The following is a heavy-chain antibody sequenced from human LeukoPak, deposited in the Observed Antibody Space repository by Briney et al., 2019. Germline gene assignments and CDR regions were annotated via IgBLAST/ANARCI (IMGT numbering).Heavy chain of an antibody. D-gene: IGHD3-9*01. J-gene: IGHJ3*02. CDR2: ISVSGGST. CDR3: AKDYLTGYAADPFDI. Sequence: WGSLRLSCAVSGFTFNNYAMSWVRQAPGRGLEWVSAISVSGGSTNYADSVKGRFTISRDNSNNTLYLQMNSLRAEDTAVYYCAKDYLTGYAADPFDIWGRGTMVTVSS. V-gene: IGHV3-23*01. CDR1: GFTFNNYA.